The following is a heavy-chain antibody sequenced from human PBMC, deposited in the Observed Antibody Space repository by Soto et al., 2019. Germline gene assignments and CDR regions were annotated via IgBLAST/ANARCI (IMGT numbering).Heavy chain of an antibody. CDR1: GGSISSGGYY. D-gene: IGHD2-15*01. J-gene: IGHJ3*02. CDR2: IYYSGST. CDR3: ARESGFSGGSCRHPRYFDI. Sequence: SETLSLTCTVSGGSISSGGYYWSWIRQHPGKGLEWIGYIYYSGSTYYNPSLKSRVTISVDTSKSQSSLKLSSVTAADTAVYYCARESGFSGGSCRHPRYFDIWGQGTTVTVSS. V-gene: IGHV4-31*03.